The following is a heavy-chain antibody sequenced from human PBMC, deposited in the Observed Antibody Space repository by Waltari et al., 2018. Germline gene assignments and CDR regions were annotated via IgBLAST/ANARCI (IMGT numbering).Heavy chain of an antibody. V-gene: IGHV1-69*05. CDR3: ASQGGRTYSGSFYWYFDL. J-gene: IGHJ2*01. CDR1: GGTFSSYA. Sequence: QVQLVQSGAEVKKPGSSVKVSCKASGGTFSSYAISWVRQAPGQGLEWMGGIIPIFGTANYAQKFQGRVTITTDESTSTAYMELSSLRSEDTAVYYCASQGGRTYSGSFYWYFDLWGRGTLVTVSS. D-gene: IGHD1-26*01. CDR2: IIPIFGTA.